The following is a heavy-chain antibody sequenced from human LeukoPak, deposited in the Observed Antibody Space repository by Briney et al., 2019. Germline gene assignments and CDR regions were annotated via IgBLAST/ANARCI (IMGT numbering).Heavy chain of an antibody. J-gene: IGHJ4*02. D-gene: IGHD3-16*02. CDR3: ARPLGAYYDYVWGSYPKEDYFDY. CDR1: GYTFTSYA. CDR2: INAGNGNT. Sequence: ASVTVSCKASGYTFTSYAMHWVRQAPGQRLEWMGWINAGNGNTKYSQKFQGRVTITRDTSASTAYMELGSLRSEDTAVYYCARPLGAYYDYVWGSYPKEDYFDYWGQGTLVTVSS. V-gene: IGHV1-3*01.